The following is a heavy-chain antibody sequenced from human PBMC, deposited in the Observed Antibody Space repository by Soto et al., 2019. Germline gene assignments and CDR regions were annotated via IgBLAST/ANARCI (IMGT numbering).Heavy chain of an antibody. J-gene: IGHJ4*02. CDR1: GFTFSEYG. D-gene: IGHD4-4*01. CDR3: ANLRDDYTVFDY. Sequence: GGSLRLSCAPSGFTFSEYGMSGVRQAPGQGLEWVASIKQDGSVEHYVDSVKGRFTISRDNAEKSLYLQMNSLRAEDTGVYYCANLRDDYTVFDYWGQGARVTVSS. V-gene: IGHV3-7*03. CDR2: IKQDGSVE.